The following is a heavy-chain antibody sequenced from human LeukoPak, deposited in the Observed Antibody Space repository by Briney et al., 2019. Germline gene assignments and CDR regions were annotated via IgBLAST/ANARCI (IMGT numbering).Heavy chain of an antibody. D-gene: IGHD3-22*01. Sequence: GGSLRLSCAASGFTFSSYWMSWVRQAPGKGLEWVANIKQDGSEKYYVDSVKGRFTISRDNAKNSLYLQMNSLRAEDTAVYYCARDSDRYYYDSSGAYDAFDSWGQGTMVTVSS. J-gene: IGHJ3*02. CDR2: IKQDGSEK. V-gene: IGHV3-7*01. CDR1: GFTFSSYW. CDR3: ARDSDRYYYDSSGAYDAFDS.